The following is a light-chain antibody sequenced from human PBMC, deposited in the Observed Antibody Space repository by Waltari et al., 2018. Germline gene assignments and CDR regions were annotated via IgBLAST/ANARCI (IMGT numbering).Light chain of an antibody. Sequence: EIVMTQSPATLSVSPGERATLSCRASQIVTTNLAWYQQKPGQAPRILIYGASTRATGIPARFSGSGSGTDFTFTINSLQSEDFAVYVCQQYNDWPPRDTFGQGTKLQIK. J-gene: IGKJ2*01. CDR1: QIVTTN. V-gene: IGKV3-15*01. CDR2: GAS. CDR3: QQYNDWPPRDT.